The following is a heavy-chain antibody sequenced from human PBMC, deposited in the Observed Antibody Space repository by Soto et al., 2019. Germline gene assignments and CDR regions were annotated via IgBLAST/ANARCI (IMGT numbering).Heavy chain of an antibody. Sequence: QITLKESGPTLVRPTQTLTLTCTFSGFSLSTSGVGVGWIRQPPGKALEWLALIYWDDDKRYSPSLKSRLTIPKDNSKNPVVLTMTNMDPVDTATYYCAHSRCGGDCLQSYSSHYYYGMDVWGQGTTVTVSS. CDR3: AHSRCGGDCLQSYSSHYYYGMDV. CDR2: IYWDDDK. CDR1: GFSLSTSGVG. J-gene: IGHJ6*02. D-gene: IGHD2-21*02. V-gene: IGHV2-5*02.